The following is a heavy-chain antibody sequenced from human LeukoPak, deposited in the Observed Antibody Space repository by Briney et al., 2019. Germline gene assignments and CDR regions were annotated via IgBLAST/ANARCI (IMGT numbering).Heavy chain of an antibody. CDR1: GGSISSYY. D-gene: IGHD6-13*01. J-gene: IGHJ6*03. Sequence: PSETLSLTCTVSGGSISSYYWSWIRQPAGKGLEWIGRIYTSGSTNYNPSLKSRVTISVDKSKNQFSLNLSSVTAADTAVYYCARGGGQQLVGGYYYYYYMDVWGKGTTVTVSS. V-gene: IGHV4-4*07. CDR3: ARGGGQQLVGGYYYYYYMDV. CDR2: IYTSGST.